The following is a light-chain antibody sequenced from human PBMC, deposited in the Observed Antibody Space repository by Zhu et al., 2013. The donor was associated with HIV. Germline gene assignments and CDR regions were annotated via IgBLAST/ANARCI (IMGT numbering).Light chain of an antibody. J-gene: IGKJ1*01. CDR3: QYSSASLWT. CDR1: QSVSSSY. CDR2: GAS. V-gene: IGKV3-20*01. Sequence: EIVLTQSPGTLSLSPGERATLSCRASQSVSSSYLAWYQQKPGQAPRLLIYGASSRATGIPDRFSGSGSGTDFTLTISRLEPEDFAAYYCQYSSASLWTFGQGTKLEIK.